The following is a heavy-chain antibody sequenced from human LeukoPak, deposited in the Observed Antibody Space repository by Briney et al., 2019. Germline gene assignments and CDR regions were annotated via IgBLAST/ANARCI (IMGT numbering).Heavy chain of an antibody. Sequence: SETLSLTCTVSGGSISSYYWSWIRQPPGKGLEWIGYIYYSGSTNYNPSLKSRVTISVDTSKNQFSLKLNSVTAADTAVYYCARADIFDNWFDPWGQGTLVTVSS. CDR1: GGSISSYY. CDR2: IYYSGST. V-gene: IGHV4-59*01. CDR3: ARADIFDNWFDP. J-gene: IGHJ5*02. D-gene: IGHD3-9*01.